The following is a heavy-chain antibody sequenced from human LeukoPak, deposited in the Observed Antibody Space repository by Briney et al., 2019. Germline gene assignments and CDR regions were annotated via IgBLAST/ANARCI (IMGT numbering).Heavy chain of an antibody. V-gene: IGHV3-64*01. CDR1: GFTFSSYA. Sequence: PGGSLRLSCAASGFTFSSYAMHWVRQAPGKGLEYVAAISSNGGSTYYANPVKGRFTISRDNSKNTLYLQMGSLRDEDMAVYFCARGGANTGQQYFQDWGQGTLVTVSS. D-gene: IGHD5-18*01. CDR2: ISSNGGST. CDR3: ARGGANTGQQYFQD. J-gene: IGHJ1*01.